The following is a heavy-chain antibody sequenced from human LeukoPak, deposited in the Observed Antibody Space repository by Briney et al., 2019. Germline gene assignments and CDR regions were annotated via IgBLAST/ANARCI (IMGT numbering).Heavy chain of an antibody. Sequence: SETLSLTCTVSGGSISSGGYYWSWIRQHPGKGLEWIGYIYYSGSTYYNPSLKSRVTISVDTSKNQFSLKLSSVTAADTAVYYCARGARLLGYSGGWPGDYYFDYWGQGTLVTVSS. CDR2: IYYSGST. CDR1: GGSISSGGYY. D-gene: IGHD6-19*01. J-gene: IGHJ4*02. V-gene: IGHV4-31*03. CDR3: ARGARLLGYSGGWPGDYYFDY.